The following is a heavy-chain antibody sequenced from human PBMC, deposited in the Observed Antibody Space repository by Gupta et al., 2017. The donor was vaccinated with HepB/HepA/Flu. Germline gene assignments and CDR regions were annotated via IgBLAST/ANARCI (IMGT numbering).Heavy chain of an antibody. Sequence: QVQLQQWGAGLLKPSETLSLTCAVYGGSFSGYYWSWIRQPPGKGLEWIGEINHSGSTNYNPSLKSRVTISVDTSKNQFSLKLSSVTAADTAVYYCARGRSYSTYYDFWSGYRFDYWGQGTLVTVSS. D-gene: IGHD3-3*01. CDR3: ARGRSYSTYYDFWSGYRFDY. J-gene: IGHJ4*02. V-gene: IGHV4-34*01. CDR2: INHSGST. CDR1: GGSFSGYY.